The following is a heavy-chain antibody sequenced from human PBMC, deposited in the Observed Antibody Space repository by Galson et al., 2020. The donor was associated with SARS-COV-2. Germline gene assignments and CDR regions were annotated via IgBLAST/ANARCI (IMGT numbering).Heavy chain of an antibody. J-gene: IGHJ4*01. CDR2: INWNGGST. CDR3: ARGGRGSGTYYYDY. V-gene: IGHV3-20*01. D-gene: IGHD1-26*01. CDR1: GSIFGEDA. Sequence: GGSLRLSCASSGSIFGEDAMGWVRQAPGKGLEWVAGINWNGGSTNYADSVKGRFTISRDNAKNSLYLQMYRLRVEDTAFYHCARGGRGSGTYYYDYWGRGVLVTVSS.